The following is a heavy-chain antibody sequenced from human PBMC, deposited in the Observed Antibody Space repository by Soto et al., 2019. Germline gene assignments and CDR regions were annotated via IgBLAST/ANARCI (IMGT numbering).Heavy chain of an antibody. CDR3: AKDRMGYYYDSSGPNNWFDP. D-gene: IGHD3-22*01. J-gene: IGHJ5*02. CDR1: GFTFSSYA. CDR2: ISGSGGST. Sequence: PVGSLRLSCAASGFTFSSYAMSWVRQAPGKGLEWVSAISGSGGSTYYADSVKGRFTLSRDNSKNTLYLQMNSLRAEDTAVYYCAKDRMGYYYDSSGPNNWFDPWGQGTLVTVSS. V-gene: IGHV3-23*01.